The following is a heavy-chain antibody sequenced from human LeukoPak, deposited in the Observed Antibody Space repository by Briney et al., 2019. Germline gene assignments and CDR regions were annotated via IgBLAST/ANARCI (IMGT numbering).Heavy chain of an antibody. CDR1: GYSISSGYY. Sequence: AETLSLTCAVSGYSISSGYYWGWIRQPAGKGLEWIGSIYHSGSTYYNPSLKSRVTISVDTSKNQISLKLSSVTAADTAVYYCARHLGTSSLTRYYYYMDVWGKGTTVTVSS. CDR3: ARHLGTSSLTRYYYYMDV. CDR2: IYHSGST. V-gene: IGHV4-38-2*01. J-gene: IGHJ6*03. D-gene: IGHD3-3*02.